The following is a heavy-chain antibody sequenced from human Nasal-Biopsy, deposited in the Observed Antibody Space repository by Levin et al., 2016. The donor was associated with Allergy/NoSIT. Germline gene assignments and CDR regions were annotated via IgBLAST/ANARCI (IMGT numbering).Heavy chain of an antibody. CDR2: INHSGST. J-gene: IGHJ4*02. CDR3: ARRERPFPVDS. V-gene: IGHV4-34*01. D-gene: IGHD6-25*01. CDR1: GGSFSGYY. Sequence: GSLRLSCAVYGGSFSGYYWTWIRQPPGKGLEWIAEINHSGSTNYNPSLKSRVTISVDTSKNQFSLKVTSVTAADTAVYYCARRERPFPVDSWGQGTRVTVSS.